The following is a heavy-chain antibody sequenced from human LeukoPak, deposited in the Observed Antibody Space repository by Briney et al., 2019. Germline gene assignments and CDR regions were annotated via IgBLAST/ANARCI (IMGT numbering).Heavy chain of an antibody. J-gene: IGHJ3*02. CDR2: IYYSGST. Sequence: PSETLSLTCTVSGGSISSSSYYWGWIRQPPGKGLEWIGSIYYSGSTYYNPSLKSRVTISVDTSKNQFSLKLSSVTAADTAVYYCARESQWFLYSSSWPDAFDIWGQGTMVTVSS. V-gene: IGHV4-39*07. CDR3: ARESQWFLYSSSWPDAFDI. D-gene: IGHD6-13*01. CDR1: GGSISSSSYY.